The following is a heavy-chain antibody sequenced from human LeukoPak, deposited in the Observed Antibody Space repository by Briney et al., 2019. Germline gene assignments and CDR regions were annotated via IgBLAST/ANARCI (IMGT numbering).Heavy chain of an antibody. D-gene: IGHD3-22*01. Sequence: GRALRLSCAASGFTFSSYALHWVRQAPAKGLEGVAVISYDGTNKHYADSVKGRFTISRDNSKNTLYLQMNSLRTEDTAVYYCARSGDSSGYYYLFDYWGQGTLVTVSS. CDR3: ARSGDSSGYYYLFDY. CDR2: ISYDGTNK. V-gene: IGHV3-30-3*01. CDR1: GFTFSSYA. J-gene: IGHJ4*02.